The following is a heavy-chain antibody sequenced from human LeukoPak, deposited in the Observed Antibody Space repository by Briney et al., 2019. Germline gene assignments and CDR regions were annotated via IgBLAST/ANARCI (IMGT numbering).Heavy chain of an antibody. J-gene: IGHJ4*02. CDR2: IIPIFGTA. D-gene: IGHD3-16*01. V-gene: IGHV1-69*01. CDR1: GGTFSSYA. CDR3: ARVGDRGKLIDY. Sequence: ASVKVSCKASGGTFSSYAISWVRQAPGQGLEWMGGIIPIFGTANYAQKFQGRVTIIADESTSTAYMELSSLRSDDTAVYYCARVGDRGKLIDYWGQGTLVTVSS.